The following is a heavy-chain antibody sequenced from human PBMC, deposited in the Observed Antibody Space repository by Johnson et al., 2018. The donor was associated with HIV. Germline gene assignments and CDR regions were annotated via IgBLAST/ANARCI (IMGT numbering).Heavy chain of an antibody. CDR2: ISGSGGST. J-gene: IGHJ3*02. Sequence: VQLVESGGGLVQPGGSLRLSCAASGFTFSSYAMSWVRQAPGKGLEWVSAISGSGGSTYYADSVKGRFTISRDNSKNTLYLQMNSLRVEDTALYFCASQLGATGAFDIWGQGTMVTVSS. CDR1: GFTFSSYA. V-gene: IGHV3-23*04. D-gene: IGHD1-26*01. CDR3: ASQLGATGAFDI.